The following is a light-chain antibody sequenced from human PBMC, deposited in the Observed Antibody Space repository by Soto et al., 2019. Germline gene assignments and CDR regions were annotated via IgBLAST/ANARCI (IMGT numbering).Light chain of an antibody. Sequence: RLPSPSSPPGQSVTISCTGTSGDVGASSFVSWYQKHPGKAPKLMVYDVNRRPPGVPDPFFGSKSGNTASLSVSGFQAEDEADYSGVSFAGRTYVFGTWPKVNVL. CDR1: SGDVGASSF. CDR3: VSFAGRTYV. V-gene: IGLV2-8*01. CDR2: DVN. J-gene: IGLJ1*01.